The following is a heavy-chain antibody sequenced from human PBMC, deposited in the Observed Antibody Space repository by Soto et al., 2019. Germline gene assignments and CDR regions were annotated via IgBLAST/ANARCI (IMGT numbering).Heavy chain of an antibody. CDR1: GFTFSSYA. Sequence: GGSLRLSCAASGFTFSSYAMHWVRQAPGKGLEWVAVISYDGSNKYYADSVKGRFTISRDNSKNTLYLQMNSLRAEDTAVYYCARDGGYCSGGSCPYWFDPWGQGTLVTVSS. D-gene: IGHD2-15*01. J-gene: IGHJ5*02. CDR2: ISYDGSNK. V-gene: IGHV3-30-3*01. CDR3: ARDGGYCSGGSCPYWFDP.